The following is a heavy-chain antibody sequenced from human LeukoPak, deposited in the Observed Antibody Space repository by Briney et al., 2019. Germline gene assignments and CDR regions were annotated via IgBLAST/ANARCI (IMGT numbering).Heavy chain of an antibody. CDR2: ISSIGGST. D-gene: IGHD3-10*01. J-gene: IGHJ4*02. CDR3: LKGTMAERRVGS. V-gene: IGHV3-64D*06. Sequence: SASGFTFSSYAMNWVRQAPGKXLEYVSVISSIGGSTYYADSVKGRFTIPRDNSKNTLYLQMSSLRAEDTAVYYCLKGTMAERRVGSGGQGPLATVS. CDR1: GFTFSSYA.